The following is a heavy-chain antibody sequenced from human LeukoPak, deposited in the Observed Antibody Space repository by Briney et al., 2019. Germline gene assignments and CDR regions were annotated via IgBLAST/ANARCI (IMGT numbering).Heavy chain of an antibody. CDR3: ARGSIPSAYYYDSSGYNFDY. Sequence: SETLSLTCTVSGGSISSYYWSWIRQPPGKGLEWIGYIYYSGSTNYNPSLKSRVTISVDTSKNQFSLKLSSVTAADTAVYYCARGSIPSAYYYDSSGYNFDYWGQGTLVTVSS. CDR1: GGSISSYY. CDR2: IYYSGST. D-gene: IGHD3-22*01. V-gene: IGHV4-59*08. J-gene: IGHJ4*02.